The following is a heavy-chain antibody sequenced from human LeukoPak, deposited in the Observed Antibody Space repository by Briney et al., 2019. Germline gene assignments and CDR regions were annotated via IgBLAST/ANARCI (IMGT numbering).Heavy chain of an antibody. CDR2: INWNGGST. CDR1: GFTFSSYA. D-gene: IGHD6-13*01. Sequence: GGSLRLSCAASGFTFSSYAMSWVRQAPGKGLEWVSGINWNGGSTGYADSVKGRFTISRDNAKNSLYLQMNSLRAEDTALYYCARVNSSSWLYYYYYMDVWGKGTTVTVSS. CDR3: ARVNSSSWLYYYYYMDV. J-gene: IGHJ6*03. V-gene: IGHV3-20*04.